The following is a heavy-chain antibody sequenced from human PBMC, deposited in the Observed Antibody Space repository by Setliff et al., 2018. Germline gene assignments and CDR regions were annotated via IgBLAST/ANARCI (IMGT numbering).Heavy chain of an antibody. V-gene: IGHV4-61*05. CDR1: GGSISSSSYY. J-gene: IGHJ4*02. D-gene: IGHD1-1*01. CDR2: VYYSGIA. Sequence: SETLSLTCTVSGGSISSSSYYWGWIRQPPGKGLEWIGHVYYSGIANYNPSLKSRVTLSVDTSKNQFSLRLSSVTAADTAVYYCAKGGGRYHSDSWGQGILVTVSS. CDR3: AKGGGRYHSDS.